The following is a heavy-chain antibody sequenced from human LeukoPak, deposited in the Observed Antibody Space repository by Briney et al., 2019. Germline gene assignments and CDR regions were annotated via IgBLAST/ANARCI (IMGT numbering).Heavy chain of an antibody. V-gene: IGHV3-30*18. D-gene: IGHD6-13*01. J-gene: IGHJ4*02. CDR3: AKEVAAAARFEY. Sequence: GGSLRLSCAASGFTFSSYGMHWVRQAPGKGLEWVAGISYDGSNKYYADSVKGRFTISRDNAKNTLYLQMNSLRAEDTAVYYCAKEVAAAARFEYWGEGTLVSVSS. CDR1: GFTFSSYG. CDR2: ISYDGSNK.